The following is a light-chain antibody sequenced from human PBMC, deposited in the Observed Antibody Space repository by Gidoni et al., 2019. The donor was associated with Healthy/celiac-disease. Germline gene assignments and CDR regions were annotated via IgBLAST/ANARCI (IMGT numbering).Light chain of an antibody. CDR2: EGS. Sequence: QSALPQPASVFGSPGQSIPMSCTGTSSDGGSYHLVAWYQQHPGKAPKLMIYEGSKRPSGVSNRFSGSKSGNTASLTISGLQAEDEADYYCCSYAGSVVFGGGTKLTVL. CDR3: CSYAGSVV. CDR1: SSDGGSYHL. V-gene: IGLV2-23*01. J-gene: IGLJ2*01.